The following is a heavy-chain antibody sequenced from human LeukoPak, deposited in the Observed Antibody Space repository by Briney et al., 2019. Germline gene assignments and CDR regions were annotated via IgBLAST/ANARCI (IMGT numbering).Heavy chain of an antibody. V-gene: IGHV5-51*01. CDR1: GYSFTSYW. CDR3: ARHGGSYYYGSSGYYHNWFDP. J-gene: IGHJ5*02. CDR2: IYPGDSDT. D-gene: IGHD3-22*01. Sequence: GESLKISCKGSGYSFTSYWIGWVRQMPGKGLEWMGIIYPGDSDTRYSPSFQGQVTISADKSISTAYLQWSSLEASDTAMYYCARHGGSYYYGSSGYYHNWFDPWGQGTLVTVSS.